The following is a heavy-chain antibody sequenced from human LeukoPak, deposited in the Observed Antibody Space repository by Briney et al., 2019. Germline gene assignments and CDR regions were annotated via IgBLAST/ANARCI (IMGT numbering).Heavy chain of an antibody. J-gene: IGHJ4*02. CDR2: ITTGDGNT. CDR3: AKTTATANPFDY. D-gene: IGHD6-13*01. Sequence: SGGSLRLSCTASGFTFSSYTMTWVRQAPGKGLKWVSTITTGDGNTYYADSVKGRFTVSRDDSKNTLYLQMNSLRAGDTAVYYCAKTTATANPFDYWGQGTLVTVSS. CDR1: GFTFSSYT. V-gene: IGHV3-23*01.